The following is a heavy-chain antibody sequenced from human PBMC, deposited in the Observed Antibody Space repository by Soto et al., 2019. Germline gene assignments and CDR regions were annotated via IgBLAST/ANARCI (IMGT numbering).Heavy chain of an antibody. CDR3: ARDQVTVNGYYFDY. J-gene: IGHJ4*02. D-gene: IGHD2-2*03. Sequence: GASVKVSCKASGYTFTTNDISWGRRAPGQGLEWMGSIGVYTGSTGYVQTLQGSLTLTTDTSATTAYMELMNLRSDDTAVYYCARDQVTVNGYYFDYWGQGTVVTVSS. CDR1: GYTFTTND. V-gene: IGHV1-18*04. CDR2: IGVYTGST.